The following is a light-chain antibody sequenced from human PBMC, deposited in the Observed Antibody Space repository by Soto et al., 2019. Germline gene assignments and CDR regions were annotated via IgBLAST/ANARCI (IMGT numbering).Light chain of an antibody. CDR3: CSYATSGVV. Sequence: QSALTQPASESASPGQSITISCTATSNDVGFSKFVSWYQQQPGKSPQVLVYEGTKRPSGVSLRFSGSHSVNAASLTISDIHIEDEADYYCCSYATSGVVFGGGIKLTVL. J-gene: IGLJ2*01. V-gene: IGLV2-23*01. CDR2: EGT. CDR1: SNDVGFSKF.